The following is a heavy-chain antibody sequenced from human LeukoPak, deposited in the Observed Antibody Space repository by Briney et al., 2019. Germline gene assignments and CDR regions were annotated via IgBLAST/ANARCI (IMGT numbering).Heavy chain of an antibody. V-gene: IGHV4-59*12. CDR2: VYYSGST. D-gene: IGHD5-18*01. CDR1: GGSISSYY. CDR3: ARVGYSYGYESTYFDY. Sequence: SETLSLTCTVSGGSISSYYWSWIRQPPGKGMEWIGYVYYSGSTNYNPSLKSRVPLSVDTSKNQFSLKLSSVTAADTAVYYCARVGYSYGYESTYFDYWGQGTLVTVSS. J-gene: IGHJ4*02.